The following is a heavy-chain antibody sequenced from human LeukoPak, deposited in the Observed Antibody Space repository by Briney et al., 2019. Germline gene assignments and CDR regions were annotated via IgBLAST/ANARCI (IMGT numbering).Heavy chain of an antibody. D-gene: IGHD6-6*01. J-gene: IGHJ4*02. CDR3: LSIAARPVGKEDDY. V-gene: IGHV1-2*02. CDR1: GYTFTGYY. CDR2: INPNSGGT. Sequence: GASVRVSCKASGYTFTGYYMHWVRQAPGQGLEWMGWINPNSGGTNYAQRFQGRVTMTRDTSISTAYMELSRLRSDDTAVYYCLSIAARPVGKEDDYWGQGTLVTVSS.